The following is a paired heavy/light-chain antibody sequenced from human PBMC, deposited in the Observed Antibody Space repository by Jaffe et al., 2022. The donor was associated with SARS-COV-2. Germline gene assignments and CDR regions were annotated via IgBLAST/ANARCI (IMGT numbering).Light chain of an antibody. V-gene: IGKV3-15*01. Sequence: EIVMTQSPATLSVSPGERVTLSCRASQSVISSLAWYQQKPGQAPRLLLYGASTRATGIPARFSGSGSGTEFTLTISSLQSEDSAVYYCQQYRNWPLTFGGGTKVEIK. CDR2: GAS. CDR3: QQYRNWPLT. CDR1: QSVISS. J-gene: IGKJ4*01.
Heavy chain of an antibody. Sequence: EVQLLESGGGWVQPGGSLRLSCAASGFTFTYAMTWVRQAPGKGLEWVSTITGGGGDTFYADSVKGRFTISRDNSKNMLYLQMDSLRADDTALYYCAKALPVLSYDYWGQGTLVTVSS. J-gene: IGHJ4*02. CDR3: AKALPVLSYDY. D-gene: IGHD3-16*01. CDR1: GFTFTYA. V-gene: IGHV3-23*01. CDR2: ITGGGGDT.